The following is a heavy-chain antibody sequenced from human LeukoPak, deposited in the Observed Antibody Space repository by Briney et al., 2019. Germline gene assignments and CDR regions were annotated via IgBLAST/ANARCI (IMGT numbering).Heavy chain of an antibody. V-gene: IGHV3-74*01. CDR3: ARGIAAAGTGY. CDR2: INSDGSST. Sequence: GGSLRLSCAASGFTFSSYWMHWVRQAPGKGLVWVSRINSDGSSTSYADSVKGRFTISRDNAKNTLYLQMNSLRAEDTAVYYCARGIAAAGTGYWSQGTLVTVSS. CDR1: GFTFSSYW. J-gene: IGHJ4*02. D-gene: IGHD6-13*01.